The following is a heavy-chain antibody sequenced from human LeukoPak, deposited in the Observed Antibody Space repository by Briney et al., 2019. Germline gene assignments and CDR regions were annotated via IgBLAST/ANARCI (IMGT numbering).Heavy chain of an antibody. CDR3: ARDPSNSSGRYWYIDV. CDR2: ISGYNGDT. D-gene: IGHD6-19*01. V-gene: IGHV1-18*01. CDR1: GYTFTRYG. J-gene: IGHJ2*01. Sequence: ASVMVSCKASGYTFTRYGFSWVRQAPGQGPEWIGWISGYNGDTIYAQKFQGRVTMTTDRSTTAYMELRSLRSDDTALYYCARDPSNSSGRYWYIDVWGRGTLVTVSP.